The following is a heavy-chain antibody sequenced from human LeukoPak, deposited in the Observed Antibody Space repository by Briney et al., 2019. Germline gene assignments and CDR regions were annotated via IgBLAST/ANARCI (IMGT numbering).Heavy chain of an antibody. D-gene: IGHD6-13*01. CDR3: AMSSSWLRGAFDI. CDR1: GGSISSGGYS. CDR2: IYHSGST. J-gene: IGHJ3*02. V-gene: IGHV4-30-2*01. Sequence: PSQTLSLTCAVSGGSISSGGYSWSWIRQPPGKGLEWIGYIYHSGSTYYNPSLKSRVTISVDRSKNQFSLKLSSVTAADTAVYYCAMSSSWLRGAFDIWGQGTMVTVSS.